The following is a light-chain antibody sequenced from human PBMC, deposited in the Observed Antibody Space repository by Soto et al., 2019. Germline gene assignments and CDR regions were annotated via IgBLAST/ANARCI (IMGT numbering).Light chain of an antibody. CDR2: EVS. CDR3: SSYAGSDNWV. V-gene: IGLV2-8*01. Sequence: QSVLTQPPSASGSPGQSVTISCTGTSSDVGGYNYVSWYLQYPGKAPQLMIYEVSKRPSGVPDRFSGSKSGNTASLTVSGLQAEYEADYYCSSYAGSDNWVFGGGTKLTVL. J-gene: IGLJ3*02. CDR1: SSDVGGYNY.